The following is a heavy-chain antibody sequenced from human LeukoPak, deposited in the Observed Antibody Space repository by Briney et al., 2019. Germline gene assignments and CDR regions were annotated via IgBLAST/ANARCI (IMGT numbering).Heavy chain of an antibody. Sequence: SETLSLTCTVSGGSISSGSYYWSWIRQPAGKGLEWIGRIYTSGSTNYNPSLKSRVTISVDTSKNQFSLKLSSVTAADTAVYYCAREGGFWSGYNWFDPWGQGTLVTVSS. D-gene: IGHD3-3*01. CDR1: GGSISSGSYY. CDR3: AREGGFWSGYNWFDP. J-gene: IGHJ5*02. V-gene: IGHV4-61*02. CDR2: IYTSGST.